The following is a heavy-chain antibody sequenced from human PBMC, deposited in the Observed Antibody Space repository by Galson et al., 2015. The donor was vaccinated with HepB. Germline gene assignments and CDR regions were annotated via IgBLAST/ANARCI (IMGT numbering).Heavy chain of an antibody. CDR2: INAGNGNT. D-gene: IGHD6-19*01. Sequence: ASGFTFSSYGMHWVRQAPGQRLEWMGWINAGNGNTKYSQKFQGRVTVTRDTSASTAYMELSSLRSEDTAVYYCARTGIAVAGINYWGQGTLVTVSS. CDR1: GFTFSSYG. CDR3: ARTGIAVAGINY. J-gene: IGHJ4*02. V-gene: IGHV1-3*01.